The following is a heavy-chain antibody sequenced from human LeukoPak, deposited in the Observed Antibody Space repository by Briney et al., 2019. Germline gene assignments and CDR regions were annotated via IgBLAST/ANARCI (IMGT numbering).Heavy chain of an antibody. J-gene: IGHJ5*02. D-gene: IGHD1-26*01. CDR1: GGTFSSYA. CDR2: IIPIFGTA. CDR3: ARDQGVVGTSGSSP. V-gene: IGHV1-69*13. Sequence: SVKVSCKASGGTFSSYAISWVRQAPGRGLEWMGGIIPIFGTANYAQKFQGRVTITADESTSTAYMELSSLRSEDTAVYYCARDQGVVGTSGSSPWGQGTLVTVSS.